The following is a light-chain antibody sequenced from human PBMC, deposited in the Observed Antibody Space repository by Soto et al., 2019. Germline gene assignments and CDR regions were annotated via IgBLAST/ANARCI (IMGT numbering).Light chain of an antibody. CDR2: EVV. J-gene: IGLJ1*01. Sequence: QSALTQPPSASGSPGKSVTISCTGTKNDIGVYDFVSWYQHHPGKAPRLIIYEVVQRPSGVPDRFSGSKSGNTASLTGAGLQAADEADYFCKSYAGSNTYVFGSGTKVTVL. CDR3: KSYAGSNTYV. V-gene: IGLV2-8*01. CDR1: KNDIGVYDF.